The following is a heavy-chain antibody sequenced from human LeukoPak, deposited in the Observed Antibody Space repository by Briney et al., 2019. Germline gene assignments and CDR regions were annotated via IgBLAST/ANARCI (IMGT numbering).Heavy chain of an antibody. J-gene: IGHJ4*02. CDR1: GFSFSSAW. CDR2: IKSKTDGGTT. D-gene: IGHD1-26*01. CDR3: ATEYYGSFNY. V-gene: IGHV3-15*01. Sequence: PGGSLRLSCAASGFSFSSAWMSWVRHAPEEGLEWVGRIKSKTDGGTTDYAAPVKGRFTISRDDSANTLYLQMNSLKTEDTAVYFCATEYYGSFNYWGQGTLVTVSS.